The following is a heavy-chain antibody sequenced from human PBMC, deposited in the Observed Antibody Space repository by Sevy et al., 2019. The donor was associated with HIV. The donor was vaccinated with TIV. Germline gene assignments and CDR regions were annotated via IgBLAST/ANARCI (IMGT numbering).Heavy chain of an antibody. CDR2: IIPIFGTA. V-gene: IGHV1-69*06. Sequence: ASVKVSCKASGGTFSSYAISWVRQAPGQGLEWMGGIIPIFGTANYAQKFQGRVTITAEKSTSTAYMELSSLRSEDTAVYYCAREGAVAGTTYYYYYMDVWGKGTTVTVSS. D-gene: IGHD6-19*01. CDR1: GGTFSSYA. CDR3: AREGAVAGTTYYYYYMDV. J-gene: IGHJ6*03.